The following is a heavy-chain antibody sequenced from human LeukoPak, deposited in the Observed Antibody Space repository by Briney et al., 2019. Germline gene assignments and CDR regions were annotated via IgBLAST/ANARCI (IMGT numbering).Heavy chain of an antibody. Sequence: SETLSLTCAVSGGSISSGGYSWSWIRQPPGKGLEWIGYIYHSGSTYYNPSLKSRVTISVDRSKNQFSLKLSSVTAADMAVYYCARGPMEAYYYYGMDVWGQGTTVTVSS. CDR3: ARGPMEAYYYYGMDV. V-gene: IGHV4-30-2*01. CDR2: IYHSGST. J-gene: IGHJ6*02. CDR1: GGSISSGGYS. D-gene: IGHD3-10*01.